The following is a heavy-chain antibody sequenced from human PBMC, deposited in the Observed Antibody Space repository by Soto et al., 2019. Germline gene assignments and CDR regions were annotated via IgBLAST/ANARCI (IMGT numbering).Heavy chain of an antibody. Sequence: WETLSLTCNVSGGSISSYYWSWIRQPPGKGLEWIGYIYYSGSTNYNPSLKSRVTISVDTSKNPFAVKLSSVTAADTAVYYCARGTMIVSVDPWGQGTLVTVSS. CDR2: IYYSGST. CDR3: ARGTMIVSVDP. V-gene: IGHV4-59*01. CDR1: GGSISSYY. D-gene: IGHD3-22*01. J-gene: IGHJ5*02.